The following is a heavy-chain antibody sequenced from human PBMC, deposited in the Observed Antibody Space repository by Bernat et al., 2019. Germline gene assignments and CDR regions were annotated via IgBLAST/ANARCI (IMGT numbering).Heavy chain of an antibody. J-gene: IGHJ4*02. CDR1: GFTFSDNG. D-gene: IGHD3-16*01. V-gene: IGHV3-33*01. CDR2: IWHDGSNE. CDR3: AGEHIGGSTRGFDY. Sequence: QVQLVESGGGVVQPGRSLRLSCAASGFTFSDNGMHWVRQAPGKGLEWVAVIWHDGSNENYAESVKGRFTISRDNSESTLYLQMNSLRAEDSALYYCAGEHIGGSTRGFDYWGQGTLVTVSS.